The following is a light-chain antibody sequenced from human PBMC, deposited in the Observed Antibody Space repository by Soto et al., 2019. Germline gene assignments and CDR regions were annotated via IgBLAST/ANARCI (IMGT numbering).Light chain of an antibody. V-gene: IGKV3-15*01. CDR2: DTS. CDR3: QQYNDRPPLN. J-gene: IGKJ4*01. CDR1: QSVNNN. Sequence: EVVMTQSPALLSVSPGERVTLSCRASQSVNNNLAWYQQQPGQAPRLLIYDTSSRATGVPARFSGSGSGTECTLTISSLKAEDFAVYSWQQYNDRPPLNFGGGTKVEI.